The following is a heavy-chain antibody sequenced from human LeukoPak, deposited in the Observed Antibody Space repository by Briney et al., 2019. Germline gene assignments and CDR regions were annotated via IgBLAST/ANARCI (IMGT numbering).Heavy chain of an antibody. J-gene: IGHJ3*02. D-gene: IGHD6-6*01. CDR3: ARQPNERTVAARLPVDAFDI. V-gene: IGHV4-4*02. Sequence: SETLSLTCAVSGGSISSSNWWSWVRQPPGKGLEWIGEIYHSGSTNYNPSLKSRVTISVDKSKNQFSLRLSSVTAADTAVYYCARQPNERTVAARLPVDAFDIWGQGTMVTVSS. CDR2: IYHSGST. CDR1: GGSISSSNW.